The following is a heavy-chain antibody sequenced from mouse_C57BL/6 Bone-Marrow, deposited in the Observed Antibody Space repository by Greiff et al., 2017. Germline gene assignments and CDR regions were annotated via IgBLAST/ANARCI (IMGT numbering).Heavy chain of an antibody. CDR1: GFNIKDDY. Sequence: EVHLVESGAELVRPGASVKLSCTASGFNIKDDYMHWVKQRPEQGLEWIGWIDPENGDTEYASKFQGKATITADTSSNTAYLQLSSLTSEDTAVYYCTTNDYDGYYYAMDYWGQGTSVTVSS. J-gene: IGHJ4*01. D-gene: IGHD2-4*01. CDR3: TTNDYDGYYYAMDY. V-gene: IGHV14-4*01. CDR2: IDPENGDT.